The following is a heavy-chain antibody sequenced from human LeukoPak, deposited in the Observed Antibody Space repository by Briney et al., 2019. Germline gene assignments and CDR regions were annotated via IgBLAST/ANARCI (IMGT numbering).Heavy chain of an antibody. Sequence: GGSLRLSCAVSGFIFSNYAMNWVRQAPGKGLEWVSAISGSGGSTYYADSVKGRFTISRDNAENLLYLQMNSLRAEDTAVYYCTRDQEGSDYWGQGTLVTVSS. CDR1: GFIFSNYA. J-gene: IGHJ4*02. CDR3: TRDQEGSDY. CDR2: ISGSGGST. V-gene: IGHV3-23*01.